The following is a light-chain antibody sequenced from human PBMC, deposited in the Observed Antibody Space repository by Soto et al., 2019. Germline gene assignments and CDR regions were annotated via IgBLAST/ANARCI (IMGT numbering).Light chain of an antibody. CDR2: EVT. J-gene: IGLJ2*01. CDR3: CSYSSSTTLVL. Sequence: QSALTQPASVSGSPRQSITISCTGTSSDVGGYNYVSWYQQHPGKAPRLIIYEVTIRPSEVSDRFSGSKSGNTASLTISGLQAEDEADYYCCSYSSSTTLVLFGGGTKLTVL. V-gene: IGLV2-14*01. CDR1: SSDVGGYNY.